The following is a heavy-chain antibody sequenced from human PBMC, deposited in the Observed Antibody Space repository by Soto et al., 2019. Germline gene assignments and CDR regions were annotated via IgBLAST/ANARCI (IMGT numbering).Heavy chain of an antibody. D-gene: IGHD3-22*01. CDR3: AIQHYYATSVYYVGY. Sequence: SETLSLRCPVSCGSISSNFYYWGLIRQLPGKGLGWIGNIHYSGGTYYDSSLRTRVTISVDTAKNQFSLKLSSVTAADTAVYYCAIQHYYATSVYYVGYWGQGTLVIVS. CDR2: IHYSGGT. J-gene: IGHJ4*02. CDR1: CGSISSNFYY. V-gene: IGHV4-39*01.